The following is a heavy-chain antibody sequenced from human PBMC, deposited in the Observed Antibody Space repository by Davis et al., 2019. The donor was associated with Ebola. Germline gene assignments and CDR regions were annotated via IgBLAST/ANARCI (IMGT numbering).Heavy chain of an antibody. V-gene: IGHV1-2*02. D-gene: IGHD1-1*01. CDR3: ARPGTAGTVDGFDI. Sequence: ASVKVSCKASGYTFTSYGISWVRQAPGQGLEWMGWINPNSGGTNYAQKFQGRVTMTRDTSISTAYLQWSSLKASDTAMYYCARPGTAGTVDGFDIWGQGTMVTVSS. J-gene: IGHJ3*02. CDR2: INPNSGGT. CDR1: GYTFTSYG.